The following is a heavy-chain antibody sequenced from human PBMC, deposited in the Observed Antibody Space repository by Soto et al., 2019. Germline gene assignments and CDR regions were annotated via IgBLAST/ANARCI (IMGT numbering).Heavy chain of an antibody. CDR3: TRLATYYDILSGYYFDY. D-gene: IGHD3-9*01. J-gene: IGHJ4*02. Sequence: GESLKISCKGSGYSFTTYYIAWVRQMPGKGLEWMGIIFPGDSSSRYSPSFQGQVTISADKSISTAYLQWSSLKASDTAMYYCTRLATYYDILSGYYFDYWGQGTLVTVSS. CDR1: GYSFTTYY. CDR2: IFPGDSSS. V-gene: IGHV5-51*01.